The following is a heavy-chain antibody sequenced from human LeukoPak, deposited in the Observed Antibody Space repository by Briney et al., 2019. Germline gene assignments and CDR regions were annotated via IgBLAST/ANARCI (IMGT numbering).Heavy chain of an antibody. CDR2: IYSGGST. CDR3: ARDRVTIFGGPTDY. D-gene: IGHD3-3*01. CDR1: GFTVSSNY. V-gene: IGHV3-66*01. J-gene: IGHJ4*02. Sequence: GALRLSCAASGFTVSSNYMSWVRQAPGKGLEWVSVIYSGGSTYYADSVKGRFTISRDNSKNTLYLQMNSLRAEDTTVYYCARDRVTIFGGPTDYWGQGTLVTVSS.